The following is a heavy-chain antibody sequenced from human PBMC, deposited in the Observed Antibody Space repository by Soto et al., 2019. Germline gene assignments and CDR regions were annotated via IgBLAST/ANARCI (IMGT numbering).Heavy chain of an antibody. CDR3: ARAKLTFLVVIVIGPAFDS. Sequence: ASVKVSCKASGYTFTSYYMHWVRQAPGQGLEWMGIINPSGGSTSYAQKFQGRVTMTRDTSTSTVYMELSSLRSEDTAVYYCARAKLTFLVVIVIGPAFDSWGPGTMVTLSS. J-gene: IGHJ3*02. CDR2: INPSGGST. D-gene: IGHD3-16*02. V-gene: IGHV1-46*03. CDR1: GYTFTSYY.